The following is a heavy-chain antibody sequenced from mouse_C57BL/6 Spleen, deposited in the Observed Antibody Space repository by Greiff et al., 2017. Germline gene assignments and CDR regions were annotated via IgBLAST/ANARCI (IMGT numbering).Heavy chain of an antibody. D-gene: IGHD1-2*01. Sequence: VKLMESGPGLVAPSQSLSITCTVSGFSLTSYGVSWVRQPPGKGLEWLGVIWGDGSTNYHSALISRLSISKDNSKSQVFLNLNILQTDDTATYYCAKQGASLLRWGFAYWGQGTLVTVSA. J-gene: IGHJ3*01. V-gene: IGHV2-3*01. CDR2: IWGDGST. CDR1: GFSLTSYG. CDR3: AKQGASLLRWGFAY.